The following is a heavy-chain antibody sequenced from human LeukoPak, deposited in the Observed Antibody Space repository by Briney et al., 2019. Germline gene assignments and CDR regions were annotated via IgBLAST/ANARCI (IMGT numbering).Heavy chain of an antibody. J-gene: IGHJ3*02. CDR2: INHSGST. CDR1: GGSFSGYY. V-gene: IGHV4-34*01. D-gene: IGHD2-2*01. CDR3: ARSPSGGGKDAFDI. Sequence: SETQSLTCAVYGGSFSGYYWSWIRQPPGKGLEWIGEINHSGSTNYNPSLKSRVTISVDTSKNHFSLRLSSVTAADTAVYYCARSPSGGGKDAFDIWGQGTMVTVSS.